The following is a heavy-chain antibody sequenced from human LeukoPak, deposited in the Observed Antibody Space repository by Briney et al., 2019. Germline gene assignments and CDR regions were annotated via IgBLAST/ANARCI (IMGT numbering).Heavy chain of an antibody. D-gene: IGHD3-22*01. CDR3: ARGNMIVAGGDYFDY. CDR1: GYSISSGYY. V-gene: IGHV4-38-2*02. CDR2: VYHSGST. Sequence: PSQTLSLTCTVSGYSISSGYYWGWIRQPPGKGLEWIGSVYHSGSTYYNPSLKSRVTISVDTSKNQFSLKLSSVTAADTAVYYCARGNMIVAGGDYFDYWGQGTLVTVSS. J-gene: IGHJ4*02.